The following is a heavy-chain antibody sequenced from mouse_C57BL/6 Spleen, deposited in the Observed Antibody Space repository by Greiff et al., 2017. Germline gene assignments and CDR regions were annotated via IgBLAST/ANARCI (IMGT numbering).Heavy chain of an antibody. D-gene: IGHD1-1*01. Sequence: VQLQQSGAELVRPGASVTLSCKASGYTFTDYEMHWVKQTPVHGLEWIGAIDPETGGTAYNQKFKGKAILTADKYSSTAYMELRSLTSEDSAVYYCAPGSPWFAYWGQGTLVTVSA. V-gene: IGHV1-15*01. CDR2: IDPETGGT. CDR1: GYTFTDYE. CDR3: APGSPWFAY. J-gene: IGHJ3*01.